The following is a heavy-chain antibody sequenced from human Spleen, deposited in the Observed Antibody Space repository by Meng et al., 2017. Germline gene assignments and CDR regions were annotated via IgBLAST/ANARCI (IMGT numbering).Heavy chain of an antibody. V-gene: IGHV4-34*01. CDR2: INHSGST. D-gene: IGHD5-24*01. CDR3: ARGSRWLQLRVDP. Sequence: GSLRLSCAVYGGSFSDNYWNWNRQTPGKGLEWIGEINHSGSTNYNPSLKGRVTISLDTSKNQFFLKLTTVTAADTAVYYCARGSRWLQLRVDPWGQGTQVTVSS. J-gene: IGHJ5*02. CDR1: GGSFSDNY.